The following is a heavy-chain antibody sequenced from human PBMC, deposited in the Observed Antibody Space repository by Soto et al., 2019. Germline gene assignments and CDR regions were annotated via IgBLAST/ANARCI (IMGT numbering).Heavy chain of an antibody. CDR3: ARAGRGFFDY. Sequence: SETLSLTCTVSGASISSYYWSWIRQPPGKGLEWIGYIYYSGSTNYNPSLKSRVTISVDTSKNQFSLKLTSVTAADTAVYYCARAGRGFFDYWGQGSLVTVSS. J-gene: IGHJ4*02. CDR1: GASISSYY. CDR2: IYYSGST. V-gene: IGHV4-59*01.